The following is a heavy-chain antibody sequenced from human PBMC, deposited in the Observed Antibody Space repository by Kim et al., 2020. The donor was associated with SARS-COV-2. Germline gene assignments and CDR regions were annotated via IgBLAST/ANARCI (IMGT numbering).Heavy chain of an antibody. V-gene: IGHV4-31*03. CDR1: GGSISSGGYY. Sequence: SETLSLTCTVSGGSISSGGYYWSWIRQHPGKGLEWIGYIYYSGSTYYNPSLKSRVTISVDTSKNQFSLKLSSVTAADTAVYYCARDQNYYDSSGYYRHYYYYGMDVWGQGTTVTVSS. D-gene: IGHD3-22*01. J-gene: IGHJ6*02. CDR3: ARDQNYYDSSGYYRHYYYYGMDV. CDR2: IYYSGST.